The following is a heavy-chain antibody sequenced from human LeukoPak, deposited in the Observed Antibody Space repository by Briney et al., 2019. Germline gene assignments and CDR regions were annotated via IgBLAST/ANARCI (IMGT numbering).Heavy chain of an antibody. CDR3: AKVDYDSSGYYYGFYY. D-gene: IGHD3-22*01. J-gene: IGHJ4*02. Sequence: GRSLRLSCAASGFTFSSYAMHWVRQAPGKGLEWVAVISYDGSNKYYADSVKGRFTISRDNSKNTLYLQMNSLRAEDTAVYYCAKVDYDSSGYYYGFYYWGQGTLVTVSS. CDR2: ISYDGSNK. CDR1: GFTFSSYA. V-gene: IGHV3-30*04.